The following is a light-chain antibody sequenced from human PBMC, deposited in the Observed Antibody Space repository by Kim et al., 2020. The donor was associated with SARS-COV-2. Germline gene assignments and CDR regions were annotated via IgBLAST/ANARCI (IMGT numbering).Light chain of an antibody. CDR1: SSDIGAYNY. CDR2: DVS. J-gene: IGLJ1*01. CDR3: SSFTSRTTSV. Sequence: GQSITISCTGTSSDIGAYNYVSWYQQHPGKAPKLMIYDVSDRPLGVSNRFSGSKSGNTASLTISGLQTEDEADYYCSSFTSRTTSVFGTGTKVTVL. V-gene: IGLV2-14*03.